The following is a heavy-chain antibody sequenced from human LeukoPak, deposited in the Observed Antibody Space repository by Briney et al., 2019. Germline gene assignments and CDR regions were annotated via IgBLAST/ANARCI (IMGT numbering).Heavy chain of an antibody. CDR2: INPSGGST. J-gene: IGHJ3*02. D-gene: IGHD3-3*01. CDR3: ARGGSYYDFWSGYYSTGAFDI. V-gene: IGHV1-46*01. CDR1: GYTFTSYY. Sequence: ASVKVSCKASGYTFTSYYMHWVRQAPGQGLEWMGIINPSGGSTSYAQKLQGRVTITADESTNTAYMELSSLRSEDTAVYYCARGGSYYDFWSGYYSTGAFDIWGQGTMVTVSS.